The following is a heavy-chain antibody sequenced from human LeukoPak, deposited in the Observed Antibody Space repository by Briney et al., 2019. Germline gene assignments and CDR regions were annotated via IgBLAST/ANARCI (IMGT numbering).Heavy chain of an antibody. CDR2: INPNSGGT. Sequence: ASVKVSCKASGYTFTGYYMHWVRQDPGQGLEWMGWINPNSGGTNYAQKFQGRVTMTRDTSISTAYMELSRLRSGDTAVYYCARAVGATRVSWFDPWGQGTLVTVSS. D-gene: IGHD1-26*01. CDR3: ARAVGATRVSWFDP. J-gene: IGHJ5*02. CDR1: GYTFTGYY. V-gene: IGHV1-2*02.